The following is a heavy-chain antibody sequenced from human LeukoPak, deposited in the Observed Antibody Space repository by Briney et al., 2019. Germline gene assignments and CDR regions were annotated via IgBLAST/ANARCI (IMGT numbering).Heavy chain of an antibody. V-gene: IGHV4-38-2*02. CDR2: IYHSGST. D-gene: IGHD5-18*01. Sequence: SETLSLTCTVSGYSISSGYYWGWIRQPPGKGLEWIGSIYHSGSTYYNPSLKSRVTISVDTSKNQFSLKLSSVTAADTAVYYCASTYGGYSYGFNHHWGQGTLVTVSS. CDR1: GYSISSGYY. J-gene: IGHJ5*02. CDR3: ASTYGGYSYGFNHH.